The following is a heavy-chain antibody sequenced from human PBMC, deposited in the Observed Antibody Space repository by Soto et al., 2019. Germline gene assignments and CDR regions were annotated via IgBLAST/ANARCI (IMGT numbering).Heavy chain of an antibody. CDR2: INHSGST. Sequence: SETLSLTCAVYGGSFSGYYWSWIRQPPGKGLEWIGEINHSGSTNYNPSLKSRVTISVDTSKNQFSLKLSSVTAADTAVYYCGRVGYCTNGVCYQGSYGMDVWGQGTTVTVSS. CDR1: GGSFSGYY. V-gene: IGHV4-34*01. D-gene: IGHD2-8*01. CDR3: GRVGYCTNGVCYQGSYGMDV. J-gene: IGHJ6*02.